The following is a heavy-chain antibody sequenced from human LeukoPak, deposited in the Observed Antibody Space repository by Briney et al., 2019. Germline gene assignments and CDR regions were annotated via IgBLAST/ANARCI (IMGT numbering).Heavy chain of an antibody. CDR1: GGSLSGYY. J-gene: IGHJ4*02. Sequence: SETLSLTCAVYGGSLSGYYWSWIRQPPGKGLEWIGEINHSGSTNYNPPLKSRVTISVDTSKNQFSLKLSSVTAADTAVYYCARHRAQGYCSGGSCRGKRLHFDYWGQGTLVTVSS. V-gene: IGHV4-34*01. CDR3: ARHRAQGYCSGGSCRGKRLHFDY. D-gene: IGHD2-15*01. CDR2: INHSGST.